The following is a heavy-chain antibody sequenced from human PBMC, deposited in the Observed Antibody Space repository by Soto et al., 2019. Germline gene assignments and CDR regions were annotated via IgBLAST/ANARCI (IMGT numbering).Heavy chain of an antibody. J-gene: IGHJ6*02. CDR3: ARGGLTGSPMFLHYYYGMDV. Sequence: SVKVSCKASGGTFSSYAISWVRQAPGQGLEWMGGIIPIFGTANYAQKFQGRVTITADKSTSTAYMELSSLRSEDTAVYYCARGGLTGSPMFLHYYYGMDVWGQGTTVTVSS. CDR1: GGTFSSYA. CDR2: IIPIFGTA. V-gene: IGHV1-69*06. D-gene: IGHD3-10*01.